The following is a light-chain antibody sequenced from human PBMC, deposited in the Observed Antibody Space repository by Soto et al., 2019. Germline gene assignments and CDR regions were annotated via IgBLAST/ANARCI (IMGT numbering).Light chain of an antibody. Sequence: DIQMTQSPSTLSASVGDRVTITCRASQSISSWLAWYQQRPGKAPKLLIYKASSLESGVPSRFSGSGSGTEFTLTISRLQPDDFATYYCQQYNSDPLTFGQGTKVEMK. V-gene: IGKV1-5*03. J-gene: IGKJ1*01. CDR2: KAS. CDR3: QQYNSDPLT. CDR1: QSISSW.